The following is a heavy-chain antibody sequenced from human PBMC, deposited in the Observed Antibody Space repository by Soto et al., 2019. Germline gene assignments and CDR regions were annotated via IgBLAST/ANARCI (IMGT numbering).Heavy chain of an antibody. CDR3: ARGLYDFWSGYYYYYYYGMDV. V-gene: IGHV4-31*03. Sequence: SETLSLTCTVSGVSISSGGYYWGWIRQHPGKGLEWIGYIYYSGSTYYNPALKSRVTISVDTSKHQFSLKLSSVTAADTAVYYCARGLYDFWSGYYYYYYYGMDVGGQGTTVTVSS. CDR1: GVSISSGGYY. D-gene: IGHD3-3*01. J-gene: IGHJ6*02. CDR2: IYYSGST.